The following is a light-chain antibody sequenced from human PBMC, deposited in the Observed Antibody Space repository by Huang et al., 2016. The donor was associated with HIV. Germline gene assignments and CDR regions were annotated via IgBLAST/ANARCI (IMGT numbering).Light chain of an antibody. V-gene: IGKV3-15*01. CDR1: QSVGSS. CDR3: QQYSNMNT. CDR2: GAS. Sequence: EIQMTQSPGTMSVSPGERVTLYCRASQSVGSSLAWFQHKPGQAPRLVSYGASTRATDIPVRFSGSVSGTEFTLSINSLQSEDYAVYYCQQYSNMNTFGQGTRLEIK. J-gene: IGKJ2*01.